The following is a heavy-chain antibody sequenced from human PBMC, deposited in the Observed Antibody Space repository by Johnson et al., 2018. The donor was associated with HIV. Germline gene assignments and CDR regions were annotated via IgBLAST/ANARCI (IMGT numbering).Heavy chain of an antibody. J-gene: IGHJ3*02. Sequence: VQLVESGGGVVQPGGSLRLSCAASGFTFSSYGMLWVRQAPGKGLEWVGRIKSKTDGGTTDYAAPVKGRFTISRDDSKNTLYLQMNSLKTEDTAVYYCTTDPPGMSSTSERDAFDIWGQGTMVTVSS. D-gene: IGHD2-2*01. V-gene: IGHV3-15*01. CDR1: GFTFSSYG. CDR3: TTDPPGMSSTSERDAFDI. CDR2: IKSKTDGGTT.